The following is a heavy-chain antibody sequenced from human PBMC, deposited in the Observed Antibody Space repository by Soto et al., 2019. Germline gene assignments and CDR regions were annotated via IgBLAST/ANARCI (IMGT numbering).Heavy chain of an antibody. D-gene: IGHD3-10*01. J-gene: IGHJ4*02. Sequence: EVQLLESGGGLVQPGGSLRLSCAASGFTFSSYAMSWVRQAPGKGLEWVSAISGSGGSTYYADSVKGRFTISRDNSKNPLYLQLHSLRSEDTAVYYCAKDLDAIGETPYYFAYWGQGTLVTVSS. CDR2: ISGSGGST. CDR1: GFTFSSYA. V-gene: IGHV3-23*01. CDR3: AKDLDAIGETPYYFAY.